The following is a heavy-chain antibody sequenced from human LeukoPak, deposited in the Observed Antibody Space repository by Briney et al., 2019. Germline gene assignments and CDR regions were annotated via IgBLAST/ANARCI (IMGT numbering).Heavy chain of an antibody. D-gene: IGHD3-10*01. V-gene: IGHV4-4*07. CDR1: GGSISSYY. CDR3: ARDTIMWFGDRMGVYFDY. CDR2: IYTSGST. Sequence: SETPSLTCTVSGGSISSYYWSWIRQPAGKGLEWIGRIYTSGSTNYNPSLKSRVTMSVDTSKNQFSLKLSSVTAADTAVYYCARDTIMWFGDRMGVYFDYWGQGTLVTVSS. J-gene: IGHJ4*02.